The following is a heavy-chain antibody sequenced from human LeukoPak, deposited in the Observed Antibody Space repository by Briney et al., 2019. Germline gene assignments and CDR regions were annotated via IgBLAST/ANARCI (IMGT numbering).Heavy chain of an antibody. CDR3: ARDTMIYGDYFDY. J-gene: IGHJ4*02. D-gene: IGHD3-22*01. V-gene: IGHV1-18*01. CDR1: GYTXINYG. CDR2: ISAYNGNT. Sequence: ASVKVSCKASGYTXINYGISGVRQAPGQGLEWMGWISAYNGNTNYAQKLQGRVTMTTDTSTSTAYMELRSLRSDDTAVYYCARDTMIYGDYFDYWGQGTLVTVSS.